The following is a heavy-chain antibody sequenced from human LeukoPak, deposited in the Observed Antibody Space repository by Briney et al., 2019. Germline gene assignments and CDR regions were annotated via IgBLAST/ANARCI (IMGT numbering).Heavy chain of an antibody. V-gene: IGHV1-69*01. D-gene: IGHD4-11*01. CDR3: ARDRGTTVTKYYFDY. Sequence: SVKVSCKASGGTFSSYAISWVRHAPGQGLEWMGGIIPIFGTANYAQKFQGRVTITADESTSTAYMELSSLRSEDTAVYYCARDRGTTVTKYYFDYWGQGSLVTVSS. J-gene: IGHJ4*02. CDR1: GGTFSSYA. CDR2: IIPIFGTA.